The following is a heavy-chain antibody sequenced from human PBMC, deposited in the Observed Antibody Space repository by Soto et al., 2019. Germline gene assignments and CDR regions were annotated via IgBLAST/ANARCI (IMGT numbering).Heavy chain of an antibody. CDR1: GGSISSGDYY. CDR3: AKSPADIAVAATSFDP. J-gene: IGHJ5*02. CDR2: INYSGST. Sequence: SETLSLTCTVSGGSISSGDYYWSWIRQPPGKGLEWIGYINYSGSTNYNPSLKSRVNISVDTSKNQFSLKLSSVTAADTAVYYYAKSPADIAVAATSFDPWGQGTLVTVSS. V-gene: IGHV4-30-4*01. D-gene: IGHD6-19*01.